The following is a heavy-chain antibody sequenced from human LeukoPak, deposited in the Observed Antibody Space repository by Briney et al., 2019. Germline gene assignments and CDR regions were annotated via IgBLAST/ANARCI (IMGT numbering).Heavy chain of an antibody. Sequence: GGSLRLSCAASGFTFDDYAMHWVRQVPGKGLEWVSVINWKSGTIGYADSVKGRFTISRDNAKNSLYLQMNSLRAEDTALYYCAKDRTTTGLYGMDVWGQGTTVTVSS. V-gene: IGHV3-9*01. D-gene: IGHD3/OR15-3a*01. CDR1: GFTFDDYA. CDR2: INWKSGTI. CDR3: AKDRTTTGLYGMDV. J-gene: IGHJ6*02.